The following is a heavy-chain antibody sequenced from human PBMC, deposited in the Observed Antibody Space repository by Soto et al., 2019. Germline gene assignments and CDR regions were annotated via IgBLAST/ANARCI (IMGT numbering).Heavy chain of an antibody. CDR3: ATATSEVTMVRGYGMDV. V-gene: IGHV1-18*04. CDR2: ISAYNGNT. D-gene: IGHD3-10*01. Sequence: ASVKVSCKASGYTFTSYGISWVRQAPGQGLEWMGWISAYNGNTNYAQKLQGRVTMTTDTSTSTAYMELRSLRSDDTAVYYCATATSEVTMVRGYGMDVWGQGTTVTVS. CDR1: GYTFTSYG. J-gene: IGHJ6*02.